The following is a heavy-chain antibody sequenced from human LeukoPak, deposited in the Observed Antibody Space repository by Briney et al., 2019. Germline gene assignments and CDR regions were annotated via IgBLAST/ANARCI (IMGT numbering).Heavy chain of an antibody. D-gene: IGHD1-1*01. V-gene: IGHV3-23*01. J-gene: IGHJ3*02. Sequence: GGSLRLSCAVSGITLSNYGMSWVRQAPGKGLEWVSGISGSTGTTYYADSVKGRFTISRDNSKNTLYLQMNSLRTEDTAVYYCARPPSTTWIHDAFDIWGQGTMVTVSS. CDR2: ISGSTGTT. CDR1: GITLSNYG. CDR3: ARPPSTTWIHDAFDI.